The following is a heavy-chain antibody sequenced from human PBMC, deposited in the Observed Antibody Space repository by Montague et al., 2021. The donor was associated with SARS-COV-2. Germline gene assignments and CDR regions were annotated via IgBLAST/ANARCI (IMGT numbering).Heavy chain of an antibody. Sequence: PALVKPTQTLTLTCTFSGFSLSTSGVGVGWIRQPPGKALEWLARIDWDDDKYYSTSLKTRLTISKDTSKNQVVLTMTNMDPVDTATYYCAREYYYDSSGYYGYDFDFWGQGTMVTVSS. J-gene: IGHJ3*01. D-gene: IGHD3-22*01. CDR3: AREYYYDSSGYYGYDFDF. V-gene: IGHV2-70*11. CDR1: GFSLSTSGVG. CDR2: IDWDDDK.